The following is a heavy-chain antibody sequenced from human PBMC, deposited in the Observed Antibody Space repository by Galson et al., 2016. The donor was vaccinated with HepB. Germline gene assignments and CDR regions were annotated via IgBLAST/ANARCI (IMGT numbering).Heavy chain of an antibody. Sequence: SLRLSCAASGFTFRNYGMHWVRQVPGKGLEWVAVISYDGSLKYYGDSGKGRFTISRDNSKSTLSLQMNSLRVEDTAVYYCAKDIRGWTTVTAENDNWGQGTLVTVSS. V-gene: IGHV3-30*18. CDR1: GFTFRNYG. J-gene: IGHJ4*02. CDR2: ISYDGSLK. D-gene: IGHD4-17*01. CDR3: AKDIRGWTTVTAENDN.